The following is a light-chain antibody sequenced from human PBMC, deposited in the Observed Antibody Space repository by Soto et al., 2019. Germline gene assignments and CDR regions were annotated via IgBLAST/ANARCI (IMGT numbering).Light chain of an antibody. CDR2: END. CDR1: SSNIRNSY. Sequence: QSVLTQPPSASAAPGQKVTISCSGSSSNIRNSYVSWYQQLPGTAPKLLIYENDKRPSGIPDRFSGSKSGTSATLGITGLQTGDEADYYCGTWDSSLSAYVFGTGTKGTVL. V-gene: IGLV1-51*01. J-gene: IGLJ1*01. CDR3: GTWDSSLSAYV.